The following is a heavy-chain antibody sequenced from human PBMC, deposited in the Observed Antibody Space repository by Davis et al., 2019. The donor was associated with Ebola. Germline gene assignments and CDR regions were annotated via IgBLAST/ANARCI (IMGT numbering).Heavy chain of an antibody. CDR3: ARLPTSNQGWFDP. CDR1: GYTFTSYA. V-gene: IGHV1-3*01. D-gene: IGHD2-2*01. CDR2: INAGNGNT. J-gene: IGHJ5*02. Sequence: AASVKVSCKASGYTFTSYAMHWVRQAPGQRLEWMGWINAGNGNTKYSQKFQGRVTITRDTSASTAYMELSSLRSEDTAVYYCARLPTSNQGWFDPWGQGTLVTVSS.